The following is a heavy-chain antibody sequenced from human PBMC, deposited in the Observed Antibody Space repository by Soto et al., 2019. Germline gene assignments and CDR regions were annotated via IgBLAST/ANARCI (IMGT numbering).Heavy chain of an antibody. D-gene: IGHD4-17*01. CDR2: IGTAGDT. V-gene: IGHV3-13*01. CDR1: GFTFSSYD. CDR3: ARAGYGDYNYYGMDV. Sequence: EVQLVESGGGLVQPGGSLRLSCAASGFTFSSYDMHWVRQATGKGLEWVSAIGTAGDTYYPGSVKGRFTISRENAKNSLYLQMNSLRAGDTAVYYCARAGYGDYNYYGMDVWGLGTTVTVSS. J-gene: IGHJ6*02.